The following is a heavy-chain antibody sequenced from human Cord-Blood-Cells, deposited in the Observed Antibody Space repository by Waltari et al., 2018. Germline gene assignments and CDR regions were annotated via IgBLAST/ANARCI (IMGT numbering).Heavy chain of an antibody. J-gene: IGHJ4*02. CDR2: IYYSGST. CDR3: ARMDSSSSDTKIFDY. Sequence: QVQLQESGPGLVKPSETLSLTCTVSGGSVSSGSYYWSWIRLPPGKGLEWIGYIYYSGSTNYHPSLKSRVTISVDTSKNQFSLKLSSVTAADTAVYYCARMDSSSSDTKIFDYWGQGTLVTVSS. CDR1: GGSVSSGSYY. D-gene: IGHD6-13*01. V-gene: IGHV4-61*01.